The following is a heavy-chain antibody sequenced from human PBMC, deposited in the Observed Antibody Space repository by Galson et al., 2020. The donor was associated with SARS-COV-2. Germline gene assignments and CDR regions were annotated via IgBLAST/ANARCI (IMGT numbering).Heavy chain of an antibody. CDR1: GFTFNNHA. V-gene: IGHV3-30*12. Sequence: GESLKISCAASGFTFNNHAMHWVRQAPGKGLEWVAQIFYDGSDKYYADSVKGRFTVSRDNSRNTLFLQMDSLRAEDTAVYYCLREGDTIYEDYWGQGTLVTVSS. CDR2: IFYDGSDK. D-gene: IGHD3-10*01. J-gene: IGHJ4*02. CDR3: LREGDTIYEDY.